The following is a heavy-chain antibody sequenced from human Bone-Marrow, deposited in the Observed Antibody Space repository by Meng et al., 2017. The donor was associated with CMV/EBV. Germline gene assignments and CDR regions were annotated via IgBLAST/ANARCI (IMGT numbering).Heavy chain of an antibody. CDR2: ISGSGGST. D-gene: IGHD6-6*01. V-gene: IGHV3-23*01. CDR1: GFTFSSYA. Sequence: GEPLMIPCAASGFTFSSYAMSWVRQAPGKGLEWVSAISGSGGSTYYADSVKGRFTISRDNSKNTLYLQMNSLRAEDTAVYYCAKDRVSSSPSDYWGQGTLVTVSS. CDR3: AKDRVSSSPSDY. J-gene: IGHJ4*02.